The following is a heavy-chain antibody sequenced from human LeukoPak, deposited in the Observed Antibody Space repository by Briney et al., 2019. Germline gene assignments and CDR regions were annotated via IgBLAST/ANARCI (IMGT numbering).Heavy chain of an antibody. J-gene: IGHJ4*02. CDR3: TRERYCSGASCYSDNTYFDS. D-gene: IGHD2-2*01. CDR2: IRYDGNNE. CDR1: GFTFSSYG. Sequence: GGSLRLSCAASGFTFSSYGMHWVRQAPGKGLEWVAFIRYDGNNEYYADSVKGRFTISRDNSKNTLYLQMNNLRVEDTAVYYCTRERYCSGASCYSDNTYFDSWGQGTLVTVSS. V-gene: IGHV3-30*02.